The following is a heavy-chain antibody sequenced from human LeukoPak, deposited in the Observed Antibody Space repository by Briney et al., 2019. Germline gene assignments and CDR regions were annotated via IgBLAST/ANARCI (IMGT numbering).Heavy chain of an antibody. Sequence: GGSLRLSCAASGFTFSSYWMHWVRQAPGKGLVWVSRINSDGSSTSYADSVKGRFTISRDNAKNTLYLQMNSLRAEDTAVYYCARVGSSRWAEVYYFDYWGREPWSPSPQ. V-gene: IGHV3-74*01. CDR1: GFTFSSYW. D-gene: IGHD6-13*01. CDR2: INSDGSST. CDR3: ARVGSSRWAEVYYFDY. J-gene: IGHJ4*02.